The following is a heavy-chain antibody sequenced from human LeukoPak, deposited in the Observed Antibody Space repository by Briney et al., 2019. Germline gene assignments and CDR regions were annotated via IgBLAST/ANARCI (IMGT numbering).Heavy chain of an antibody. Sequence: ASVKVSCKASGGTFSSYAISWVRQAPGQGLEWMGWINPNSGGTNYAQKFQGRVTMTRDTSISTAYMELSRLRSDDTAVYYCARGFYYDSSGLFDYWGQGTLVTVSS. CDR1: GGTFSSYA. CDR3: ARGFYYDSSGLFDY. V-gene: IGHV1-2*02. CDR2: INPNSGGT. J-gene: IGHJ4*02. D-gene: IGHD3-22*01.